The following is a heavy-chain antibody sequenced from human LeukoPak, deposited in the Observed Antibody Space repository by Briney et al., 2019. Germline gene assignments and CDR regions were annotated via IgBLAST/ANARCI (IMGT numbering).Heavy chain of an antibody. Sequence: GGSLRLSCAAPGFTFSSYGMHWVRQAPGTGLEWVAFIQFDGNGEYYADSVKGRFTISRDNSENTLFLQMHSLRPEDTALYYCAKGLGYHSDYWGQGTLVTVSS. CDR2: IQFDGNGE. CDR1: GFTFSSYG. D-gene: IGHD5-18*01. V-gene: IGHV3-30*02. J-gene: IGHJ4*02. CDR3: AKGLGYHSDY.